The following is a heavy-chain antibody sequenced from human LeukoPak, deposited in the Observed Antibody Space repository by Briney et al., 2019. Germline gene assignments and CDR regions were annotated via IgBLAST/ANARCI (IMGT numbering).Heavy chain of an antibody. CDR3: AREIYYFDY. V-gene: IGHV3-21*01. J-gene: IGHJ4*02. CDR2: ISSSSSYI. CDR1: GFTFSSFT. Sequence: GGFLRLSCAASGFTFSSFTMNWVRQAPGKGLEWVSSISSSSSYIYYADSVKGRFTISRDNAKNSLSLQMNSLRAEDTAVYYCAREIYYFDYWGQGALVTVSS.